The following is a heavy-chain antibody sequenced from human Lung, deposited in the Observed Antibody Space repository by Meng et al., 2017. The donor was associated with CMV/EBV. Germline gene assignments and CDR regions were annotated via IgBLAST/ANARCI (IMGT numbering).Heavy chain of an antibody. Sequence: NYAVTCVDQATEKGLEWVSAVSDSGATTNYANSVKDRFTISRDHSKSTLYLQMSSLEAENRTVYYCAKYMHYDFWSGYLGDNWLDPWGQGTLVTVSS. V-gene: IGHV3-23*01. J-gene: IGHJ5*02. CDR3: AKYMHYDFWSGYLGDNWLDP. CDR1: NYA. D-gene: IGHD3-3*01. CDR2: VSDSGATT.